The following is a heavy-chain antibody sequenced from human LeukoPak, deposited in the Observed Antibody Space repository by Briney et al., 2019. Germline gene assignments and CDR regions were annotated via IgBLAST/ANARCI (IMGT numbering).Heavy chain of an antibody. CDR2: IIPILGIA. D-gene: IGHD6-6*01. CDR3: ARGLIAARLAYFDY. V-gene: IGHV1-69*04. Sequence: ASVKVSCKASGGTFSSYAISWVRQAPGQGLEWMGRIIPILGIANYAQKFQGRVTITADKSTSTAYMELSSLRSEDTAVYYCARGLIAARLAYFDYWGQGTLVTVSS. J-gene: IGHJ4*02. CDR1: GGTFSSYA.